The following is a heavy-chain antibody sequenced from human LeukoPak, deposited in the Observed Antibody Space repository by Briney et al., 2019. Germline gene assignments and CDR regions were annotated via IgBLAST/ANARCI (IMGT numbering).Heavy chain of an antibody. CDR3: AKVLIAADVNDAFDI. CDR2: ISYDGSNK. CDR1: GFTFRSYG. Sequence: GGSLRLSCAASGFTFRSYGMHWVRQAPGKGLEWVALISYDGSNKYYADSVKGRFTISRDNSKNTLYLQMNSLRAEDTAVYYCAKVLIAADVNDAFDIWGQGTMVTVSS. V-gene: IGHV3-30*18. D-gene: IGHD6-13*01. J-gene: IGHJ3*02.